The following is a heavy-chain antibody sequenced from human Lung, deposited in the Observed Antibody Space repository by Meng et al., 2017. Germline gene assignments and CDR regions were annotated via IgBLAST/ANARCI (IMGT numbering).Heavy chain of an antibody. V-gene: IGHV4-34*01. Sequence: VQLKQWGAGLSKPSAPLSPTCVVSGGSFSDYYWSWIRQPPGKGLEWIGEINHSGSTNYNPSLESRATISVDTSQNNLSLKLSSVTAADSAVYYCARGPTTMAHDFDYWGQGTLVTVSS. J-gene: IGHJ4*02. CDR3: ARGPTTMAHDFDY. CDR2: INHSGST. CDR1: GGSFSDYY. D-gene: IGHD4-11*01.